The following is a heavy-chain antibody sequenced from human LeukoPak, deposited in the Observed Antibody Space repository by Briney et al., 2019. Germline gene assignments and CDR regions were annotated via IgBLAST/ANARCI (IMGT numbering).Heavy chain of an antibody. CDR3: ARGRLNYNSGGYYENPHLDY. CDR1: GYTFNSYY. V-gene: IGHV1-46*02. CDR2: IDPRGGST. Sequence: GASVKVSCKASGYTFNSYYMHWVRQAPGQGIEWMGIIDPRGGSTNYAQKFQGRVTMTRDMSTSTVYMDLSGLRSDDTAVYYCARGRLNYNSGGYYENPHLDYWGQGTPVTVSS. J-gene: IGHJ4*02. D-gene: IGHD3-22*01.